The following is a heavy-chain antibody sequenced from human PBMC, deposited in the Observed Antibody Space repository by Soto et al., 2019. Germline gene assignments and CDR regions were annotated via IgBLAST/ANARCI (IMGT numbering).Heavy chain of an antibody. V-gene: IGHV3-23*01. J-gene: IGHJ4*02. CDR2: ISGSGGST. CDR1: GFTFSSYA. CDR3: AKDWGLTMIGVWDY. D-gene: IGHD3-22*01. Sequence: VGSLRLSCAASGFTFSSYAMSWVRQDPGKGLEWVSAISGSGGSTYYADSVKGRFTISRDNSKNTLYLQMNSLRAEDTAVYYCAKDWGLTMIGVWDYWGQGTLVTVSS.